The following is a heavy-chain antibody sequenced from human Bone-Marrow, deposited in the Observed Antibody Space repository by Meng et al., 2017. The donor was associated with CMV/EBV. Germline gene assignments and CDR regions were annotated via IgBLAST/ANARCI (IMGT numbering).Heavy chain of an antibody. V-gene: IGHV4-61*02. CDR1: VGSSRRGGCY. J-gene: IGHJ4*02. Sequence: VHPQAWGPRVCTPSQVRAPRCAVCVGSSRRGGCYWNWIRQPAGKGLEGIGRTHTSGNTNYNPSLKSRVTISVDTSKNQLSLKVTSVTAADTAVYYCARGDRVELEPFDYWGRGILVTVSS. D-gene: IGHD1-1*01. CDR3: ARGDRVELEPFDY. CDR2: THTSGNT.